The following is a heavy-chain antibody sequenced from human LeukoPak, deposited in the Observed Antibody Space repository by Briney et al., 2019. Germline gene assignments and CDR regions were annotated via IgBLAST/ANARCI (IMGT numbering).Heavy chain of an antibody. D-gene: IGHD3-10*01. J-gene: IGHJ4*02. CDR3: ARAAQTYYYGSGSYDSDC. V-gene: IGHV4-59*01. CDR1: GGSTSSYY. Sequence: PSETLSLTCTVSGGSTSSYYWSWVRQPPGKGLEWIGYIYYSGSTNYNPSLKSRVTISVDTSRNQFSLKLSSVTAADTAVYYCARAAQTYYYGSGSYDSDCWGQGTLVTVSS. CDR2: IYYSGST.